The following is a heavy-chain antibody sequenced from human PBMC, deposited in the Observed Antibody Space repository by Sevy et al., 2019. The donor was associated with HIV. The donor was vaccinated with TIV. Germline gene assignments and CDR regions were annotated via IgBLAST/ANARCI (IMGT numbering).Heavy chain of an antibody. V-gene: IGHV3-30-3*01. CDR3: ARADTAMVRFDY. CDR2: ISYDGSNK. J-gene: IGHJ4*02. D-gene: IGHD5-18*01. CDR1: GFTFSSYA. Sequence: GESLRLSCAASGFTFSSYAMHWVRQAPGKGLEWVAVISYDGSNKYYADSVKGRFTISRDNSKNTLYLQMNSLRAEDTAVYYCARADTAMVRFDYWGQGTLVTVSS.